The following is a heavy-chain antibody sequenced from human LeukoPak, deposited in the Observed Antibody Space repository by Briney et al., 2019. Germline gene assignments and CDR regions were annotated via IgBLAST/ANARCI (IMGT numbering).Heavy chain of an antibody. Sequence: PGGSLRLSCAASGFTFSSSAMNWVRQAPGKGLEWVSSINNVGSHIYYADSVKGRFTISRDNSKNTLYLQMNSLRAEDTAVYYCAPNNSPFVAAAPTGWGQGTLVTVSS. D-gene: IGHD6-13*01. CDR3: APNNSPFVAAAPTG. V-gene: IGHV3-23*05. CDR1: GFTFSSSA. J-gene: IGHJ4*02. CDR2: INNVGSHI.